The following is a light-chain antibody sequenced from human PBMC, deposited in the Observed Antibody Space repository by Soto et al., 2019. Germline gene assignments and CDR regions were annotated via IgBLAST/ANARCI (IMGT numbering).Light chain of an antibody. CDR1: SSDVGGYNE. J-gene: IGLJ2*01. CDR2: DVS. CDR3: GSHAAGSTLI. Sequence: QSALTQPASVSGSPGQSTTISCTGTSSDVGGYNEVSWYQQRPAKAPKLMIYDVSNRPSGVSNRFSASKSGNTASLTISGLQAEDEAYYYCGSHAAGSTLIFGGGTKLTVL. V-gene: IGLV2-14*03.